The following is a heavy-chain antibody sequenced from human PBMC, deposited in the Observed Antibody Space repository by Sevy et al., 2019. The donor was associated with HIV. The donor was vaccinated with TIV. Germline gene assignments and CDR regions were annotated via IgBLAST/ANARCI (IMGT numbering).Heavy chain of an antibody. V-gene: IGHV3-7*04. CDR1: GFSLETYW. CDR3: VRAIQSEGSF. CDR2: IKDDDTVK. D-gene: IGHD2-2*02. J-gene: IGHJ4*02. Sequence: GGSLRLSCAASGFSLETYWMNWVRQAPGKPLEWVANIKDDDTVKYYVDSVKGRFTIFRDNGRNLVYLVMNNLRVEDTALYYCVRAIQSEGSFWGQGTLVTVSS.